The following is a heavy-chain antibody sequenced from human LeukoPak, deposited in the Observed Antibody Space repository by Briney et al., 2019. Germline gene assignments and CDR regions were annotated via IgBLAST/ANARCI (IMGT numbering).Heavy chain of an antibody. D-gene: IGHD2-8*02. Sequence: ASVTVSCKASGYTFTSSIISWVRQAPGQGLEWMGWISPYNGNTNYAQKLQGRVTMTTDTSTSTAYMELSSLRSDDTAVYYCVGLVEPLDYWGQGTLVTVSS. CDR3: VGLVEPLDY. J-gene: IGHJ4*02. CDR1: GYTFTSSI. V-gene: IGHV1-18*01. CDR2: ISPYNGNT.